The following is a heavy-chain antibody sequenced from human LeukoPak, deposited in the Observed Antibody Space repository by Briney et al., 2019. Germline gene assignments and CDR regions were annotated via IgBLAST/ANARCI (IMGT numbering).Heavy chain of an antibody. D-gene: IGHD2-2*01. V-gene: IGHV3-48*03. J-gene: IGHJ4*02. CDR3: AREVVSLLYYFDY. CDR1: GFTFSSYE. CDR2: ISSSGSTI. Sequence: GGSLRLSCAASGFTFSSYEMNWVRQAPGKGLEWVSYISSSGSTIYYADSVKGRFTISRDDAKNSLYLQMNSLRAEDTAVYYCAREVVSLLYYFDYWGQGTLVTVSS.